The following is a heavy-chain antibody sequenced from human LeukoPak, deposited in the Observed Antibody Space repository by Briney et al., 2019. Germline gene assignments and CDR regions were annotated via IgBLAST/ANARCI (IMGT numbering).Heavy chain of an antibody. CDR3: AVGITILGVAASLDP. J-gene: IGHJ5*02. CDR2: IDHRGTA. V-gene: IGHV4-34*01. CDR1: GASYNAYY. Sequence: SETLSLTCAVYGASYNAYYWGWIRQPPGKGLEWIGDIDHRGTATYNPSLKSRLSISADASKNQFSLKLNSVTDADTAVYYCAVGITILGVAASLDPGGQGNLVIVSS. D-gene: IGHD3-3*01.